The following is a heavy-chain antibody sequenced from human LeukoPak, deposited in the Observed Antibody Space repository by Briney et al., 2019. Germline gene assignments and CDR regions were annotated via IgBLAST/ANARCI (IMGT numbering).Heavy chain of an antibody. Sequence: GESLKISCKGSGYSFTTYWIGWVRQMPGKGLEWMGVIYPGDSETRYSPSFQGQVTISVDKSISTAYLQWSSLKASDTAMYYCARRYCSSFACFSPLDYWGQGTLVTVSS. CDR3: ARRYCSSFACFSPLDY. CDR1: GYSFTTYW. J-gene: IGHJ4*02. V-gene: IGHV5-51*01. D-gene: IGHD2-2*01. CDR2: IYPGDSET.